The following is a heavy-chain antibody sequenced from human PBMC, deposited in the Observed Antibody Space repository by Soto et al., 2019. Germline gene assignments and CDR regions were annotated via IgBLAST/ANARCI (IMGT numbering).Heavy chain of an antibody. J-gene: IGHJ4*02. CDR2: IYYSGST. V-gene: IGHV4-39*01. CDR1: CDSINNRSYY. CDR3: ARQRTSVVTQAYFDS. D-gene: IGHD2-21*02. Sequence: SETLSLTCTVTCDSINNRSYYWGWIRQPPGKGLEWIGSIYYSGSTYNNPSLKSRVSMSVDTSKNQFSLKLRSVTAADTALYYCARQRTSVVTQAYFDSWGQGSLVTVSS.